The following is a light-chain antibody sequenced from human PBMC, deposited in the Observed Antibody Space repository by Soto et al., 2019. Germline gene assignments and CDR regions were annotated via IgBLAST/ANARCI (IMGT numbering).Light chain of an antibody. J-gene: IGLJ1*01. CDR2: EVS. Sequence: VLSPPSSVCGSPGQSITISCTGTSSDIGGYNFVSWYQQHPGKAPKLMVYEVSNRPSGVSNRFSGSKSGNTASLTISGLQAEDEADYHCSSYSTTNTLFGTGTKVT. V-gene: IGLV2-14*01. CDR1: SSDIGGYNF. CDR3: SSYSTTNTL.